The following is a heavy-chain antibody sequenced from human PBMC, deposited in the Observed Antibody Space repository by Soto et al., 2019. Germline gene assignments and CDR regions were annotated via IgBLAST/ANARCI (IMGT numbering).Heavy chain of an antibody. D-gene: IGHD6-19*01. CDR1: GFTLDDYA. CDR2: ITWNSGYV. V-gene: IGHV3-9*01. Sequence: PGGALRVSCAASGFTLDDYAMHWVRQTPVKGLEWVAGITWNSGYVVYAESVKGRFTVSRDNVKSFLYLQLDSLRIEHTAFYYCVKDMTVAATREGLDYWGRGALVTVSS. CDR3: VKDMTVAATREGLDY. J-gene: IGHJ4*02.